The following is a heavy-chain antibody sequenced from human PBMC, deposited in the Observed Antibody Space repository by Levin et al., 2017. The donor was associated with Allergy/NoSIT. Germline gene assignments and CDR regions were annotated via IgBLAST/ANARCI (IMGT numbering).Heavy chain of an antibody. J-gene: IGHJ5*02. Sequence: SQTLSLTCTVSGGSISSGSYYWSWIRQPAGKGLEWIGRIYTSGSTNYNPSLKSRVTISVDTSKNQFSLKLSSVTAADTAVYYCARDLQRRGFDPWGQGTLVTVSS. CDR3: ARDLQRRGFDP. D-gene: IGHD3-10*01. CDR1: GGSISSGSYY. CDR2: IYTSGST. V-gene: IGHV4-61*02.